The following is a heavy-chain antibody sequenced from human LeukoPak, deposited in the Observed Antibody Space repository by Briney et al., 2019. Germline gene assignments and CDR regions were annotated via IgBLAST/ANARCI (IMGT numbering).Heavy chain of an antibody. CDR2: IYSNGST. CDR1: GGSISSFY. V-gene: IGHV4-4*09. Sequence: SETLSLTCTVSGGSISSFYWSWIRQPPGKGLEWIGFIYSNGSTNYNPSLKSRVTISVDTSKNQFSLKLSSMTAADTAVYYHMDVWGKGTTVTVSS. CDR3: MDV. J-gene: IGHJ6*03.